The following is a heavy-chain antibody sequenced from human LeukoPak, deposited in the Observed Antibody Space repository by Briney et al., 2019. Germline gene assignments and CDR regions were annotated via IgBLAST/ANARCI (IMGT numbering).Heavy chain of an antibody. CDR3: ARGRYSSRSGGYYFDI. CDR2: IKKDGIEK. D-gene: IGHD2-2*01. J-gene: IGHJ4*02. CDR1: GFTLSSDW. Sequence: PGGSLRLSCVVSGFTLSSDWMSWVRQAPGKGLEWVANIKKDGIEKYYVESVKGRFTISRNNAKNSLYLQMNSLRAEDTAVYYCARGRYSSRSGGYYFDIWGQGTLVTVSS. V-gene: IGHV3-7*01.